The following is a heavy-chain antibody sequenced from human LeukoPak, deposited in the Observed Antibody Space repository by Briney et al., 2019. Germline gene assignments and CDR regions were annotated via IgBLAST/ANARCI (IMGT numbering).Heavy chain of an antibody. CDR1: GFTFSSCV. D-gene: IGHD6-25*01. J-gene: IGHJ4*02. V-gene: IGHV3-23*01. Sequence: GGSLRLSCAASGFTFSSCVMHWVRQAPGKGLEWVSGIISTGGSKYYADSVKGRFTISRDNSKSTLSLQMDSLRAEDTAVYYCAKGYSSGWRTYFDYWGQGTLVTVSS. CDR2: IISTGGSK. CDR3: AKGYSSGWRTYFDY.